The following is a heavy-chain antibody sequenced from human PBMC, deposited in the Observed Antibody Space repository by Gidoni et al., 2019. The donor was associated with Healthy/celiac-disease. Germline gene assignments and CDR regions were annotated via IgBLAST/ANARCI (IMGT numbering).Heavy chain of an antibody. CDR2: IYYSGST. D-gene: IGHD6-19*01. CDR1: GGSISSSSYY. J-gene: IGHJ4*02. CDR3: ARQKQWLVQVY. Sequence: QLQLQESGPGLVKPSETLSLTCAVSGGSISSSSYYWGWLRQPPGKGLEWIGNIYYSGSTYYHPSLQSRVTISVDTSKNQFSLKLSSVTAADTAVYYCARQKQWLVQVYWGQGTLVTVSS. V-gene: IGHV4-39*01.